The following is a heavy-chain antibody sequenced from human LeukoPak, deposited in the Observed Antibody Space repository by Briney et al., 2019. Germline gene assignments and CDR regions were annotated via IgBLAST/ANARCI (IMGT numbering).Heavy chain of an antibody. CDR1: GGTFSSYA. D-gene: IGHD5-24*01. V-gene: IGHV1-69*04. Sequence: SVKVSCKASGGTFSSYAISWVRQAPGQGLEWMGRIIPILGIANYAQKFQGRVTITADKSTSTAYMELSSLRSEDTAVYYCARDPVKKEMATPGAYWGQGTLVTVSS. J-gene: IGHJ4*02. CDR3: ARDPVKKEMATPGAY. CDR2: IIPILGIA.